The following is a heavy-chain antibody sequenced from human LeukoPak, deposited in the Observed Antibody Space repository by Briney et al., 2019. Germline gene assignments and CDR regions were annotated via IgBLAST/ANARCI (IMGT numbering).Heavy chain of an antibody. J-gene: IGHJ4*02. D-gene: IGHD1-26*01. CDR3: ARDDSSGSYLLNY. CDR1: GFTFSSYG. CDR2: IWYDGSYE. V-gene: IGHV3-33*01. Sequence: GGSLRLSCAASGFTFSSYGMHWVRQAPGKGLEWVAVIWYDGSYEYYADSVKGRFTISRDNSKNTLFLQMNSLRAGDTAVYYCARDDSSGSYLLNYWGQGTLVTVSS.